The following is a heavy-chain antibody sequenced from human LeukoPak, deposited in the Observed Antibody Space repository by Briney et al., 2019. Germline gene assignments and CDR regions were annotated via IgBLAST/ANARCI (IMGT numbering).Heavy chain of an antibody. V-gene: IGHV3-21*01. Sequence: GGSLGLSCAALEPSFTSYSMTWVRQAQGKGLDWASSITSGGTYMYYADSLKGRFTISRDNAKNSLYLQMNSLRVEDTAVYYCARGFGSTWATEYWGQGTLVTVSS. D-gene: IGHD6-13*01. CDR2: ITSGGTYM. CDR3: ARGFGSTWATEY. J-gene: IGHJ4*02. CDR1: EPSFTSYS.